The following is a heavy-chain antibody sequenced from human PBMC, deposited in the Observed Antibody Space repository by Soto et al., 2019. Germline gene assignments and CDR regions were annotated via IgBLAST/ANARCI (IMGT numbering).Heavy chain of an antibody. CDR2: ISSSSSYI. CDR1: GFTFSSYS. Sequence: EVQLVESGGGLVKPGGSLRLSCAASGFTFSSYSMNWVRQAPGKGLEWVSSISSSSSYIYYADSVKGRFTISRDNAKNSLYPQMNSLRAEDTAVYYCARDSSSWYGNHDYWGQGTLVTVSS. V-gene: IGHV3-21*01. J-gene: IGHJ4*02. CDR3: ARDSSSWYGNHDY. D-gene: IGHD6-13*01.